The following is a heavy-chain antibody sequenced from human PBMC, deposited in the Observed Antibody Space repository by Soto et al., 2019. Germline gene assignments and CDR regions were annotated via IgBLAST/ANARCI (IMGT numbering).Heavy chain of an antibody. CDR3: ARGQRRGYTYGVDY. CDR1: GYTFTSYD. Sequence: QVQLVQSGAEVKKPGASVKVSCKASGYTFTSYDINWVRQATGQGLEWMGWMNPNSGNAGYAQKLQGRVTMTRNTSITTAYMELSSLRSEDTAVYYCARGQRRGYTYGVDYWGQGTLVTVSS. CDR2: MNPNSGNA. D-gene: IGHD5-18*01. J-gene: IGHJ4*02. V-gene: IGHV1-8*01.